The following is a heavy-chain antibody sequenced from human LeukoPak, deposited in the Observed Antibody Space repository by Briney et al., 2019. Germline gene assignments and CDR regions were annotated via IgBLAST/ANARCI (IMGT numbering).Heavy chain of an antibody. CDR2: INPNSGGT. Sequence: ASVKVSCKASGYTFTGYYMHWVRQAPGQGLEWMGWINPNSGGTNYAQKFRGRVTMTRDTSNSTAYMELSRPRSDDTAVYYCARGAPLYYDSSGYYGTDYWGQGTLVTVSS. CDR1: GYTFTGYY. J-gene: IGHJ4*02. CDR3: ARGAPLYYDSSGYYGTDY. D-gene: IGHD3-22*01. V-gene: IGHV1-2*02.